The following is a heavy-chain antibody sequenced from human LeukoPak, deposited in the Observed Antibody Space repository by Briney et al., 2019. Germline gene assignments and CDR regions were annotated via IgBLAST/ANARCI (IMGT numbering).Heavy chain of an antibody. CDR3: ARVIIPSNAFDI. J-gene: IGHJ3*02. V-gene: IGHV1-8*01. CDR2: MNPNSGNT. Sequence: ASVKVSCKASGYTFTSYDINWVRQATGQGLEWMGWMNPNSGNTGYAQKFQGRVTMTRNTSISTAYMELSSLRAEDTAVYYCARVIIPSNAFDIWGQGTMVTVSS. CDR1: GYTFTSYD. D-gene: IGHD3-10*01.